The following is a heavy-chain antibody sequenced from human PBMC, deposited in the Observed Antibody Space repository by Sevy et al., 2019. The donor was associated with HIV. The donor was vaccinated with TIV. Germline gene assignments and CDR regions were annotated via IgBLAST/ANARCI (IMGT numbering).Heavy chain of an antibody. CDR3: AKAGIAVAGPVAY. CDR1: GFTISRYA. CDR2: ISGSGGSP. J-gene: IGHJ4*02. D-gene: IGHD6-19*01. V-gene: IGHV3-23*01. Sequence: GGSLRLSCAASGFTISRYAMSWVRQAPGKGLEWVSAISGSGGSPYYADSVKGRFTISRDNSKNTLYLQMNSLRAEDTAVYYCAKAGIAVAGPVAYWGQGTLVTVSS.